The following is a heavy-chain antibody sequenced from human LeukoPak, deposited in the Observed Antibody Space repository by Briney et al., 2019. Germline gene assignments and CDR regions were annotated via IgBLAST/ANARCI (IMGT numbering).Heavy chain of an antibody. Sequence: ASVKVSCKASGYTLTGYYMHWVRQAPGQGLEWMGWINPNSGGTNYAQKFQGRVTMTRDTSISTAYMELSRLRSDDTAVYYCARDIVVVPAAIGPAAFDIWGQGTMVTVSS. CDR1: GYTLTGYY. D-gene: IGHD2-2*02. CDR3: ARDIVVVPAAIGPAAFDI. CDR2: INPNSGGT. V-gene: IGHV1-2*02. J-gene: IGHJ3*02.